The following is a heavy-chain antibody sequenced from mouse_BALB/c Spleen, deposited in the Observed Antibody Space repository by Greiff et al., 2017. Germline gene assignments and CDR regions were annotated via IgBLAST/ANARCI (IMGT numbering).Heavy chain of an antibody. CDR3: ARKNQRNWLYAMDY. J-gene: IGHJ4*01. CDR2: IDPSNSET. Sequence: VQRVESGPELVRPGASVKMSCKASGYTFTSYWMHWVKQRPGQGLEWIGMIDPSNSETRLNQKFKDKATLNVDKSSNTAYMQLSSLTSEDSAVYYCARKNQRNWLYAMDYWGQGTSVTVSS. V-gene: IGHV1S127*01. CDR1: GYTFTSYW.